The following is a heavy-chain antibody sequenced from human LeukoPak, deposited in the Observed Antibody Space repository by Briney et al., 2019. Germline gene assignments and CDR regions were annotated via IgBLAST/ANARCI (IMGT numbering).Heavy chain of an antibody. CDR2: VHYSGST. D-gene: IGHD6-13*01. CDR3: ARGYSSSWYYFDN. CDR1: GRSISEYH. J-gene: IGHJ4*01. V-gene: IGHV4-59*08. Sequence: ADTLTLPCTVSGRSISEYHEIGIRQSPGKGLEGIGYVHYSGSTNYSPPLKSRATISVDPSRSQFSLKLSSVTAADTAVYYCARGYSSSWYYFDNRG.